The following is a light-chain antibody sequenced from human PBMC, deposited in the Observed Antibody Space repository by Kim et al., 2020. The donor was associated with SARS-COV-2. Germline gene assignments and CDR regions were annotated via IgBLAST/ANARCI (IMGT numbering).Light chain of an antibody. CDR2: SDS. CDR3: QVWDSRSDHRV. CDR1: DIGTKR. V-gene: IGLV3-21*04. Sequence: PGKPAPIPCGGDDIGTKRVPWYQQKPGQAPVLVIHSDSDRPSGIPERFSGSNSANTATLTISRVEAGDEADYYCQVWDSRSDHRVFGGGTQLTVL. J-gene: IGLJ3*02.